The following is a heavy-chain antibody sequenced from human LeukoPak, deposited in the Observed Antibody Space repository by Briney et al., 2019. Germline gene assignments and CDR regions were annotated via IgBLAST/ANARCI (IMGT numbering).Heavy chain of an antibody. J-gene: IGHJ6*02. Sequence: ASVKVSCKASGYTFTGYHMHWVRQAPGQGLEWMGIINPSGGSTSYAQKFQGRVTMTRDTSTSTVYMELSSLRSEDTAVYYCARVYSSSRVEYGMDVWGQGTTVTVSS. V-gene: IGHV1-46*01. D-gene: IGHD6-6*01. CDR3: ARVYSSSRVEYGMDV. CDR2: INPSGGST. CDR1: GYTFTGYH.